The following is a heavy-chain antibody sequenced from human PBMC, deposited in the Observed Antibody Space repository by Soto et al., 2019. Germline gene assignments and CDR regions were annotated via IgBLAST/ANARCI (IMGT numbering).Heavy chain of an antibody. V-gene: IGHV4-59*08. CDR3: ARRWGGTFDI. CDR2: IYYSGST. J-gene: IGHJ3*02. Sequence: PSETLSLTCAVYGGSFSGYYWSWIRQPPGKGLEWIGYIYYSGSTNYNPSLKSRVTISVDTSKNQFSMKLSSVTAADTAVYYCARRWGGTFDIWGQGTMVTVS. CDR1: GGSFSGYY. D-gene: IGHD3-10*01.